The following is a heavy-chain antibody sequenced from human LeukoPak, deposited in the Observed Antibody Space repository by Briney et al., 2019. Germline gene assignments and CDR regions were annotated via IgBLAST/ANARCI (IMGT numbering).Heavy chain of an antibody. V-gene: IGHV3-21*01. Sequence: PGGSLRLSCAASGFTFSSYSMHWVRQAPGKGLEWVSSISSSSSYIYYAGSVKGRFTISRDNAKNSLYLQMNSLRAEDTAMYYCARDEIIMPHRKDYWGQGTLVTVSS. CDR3: ARDEIIMPHRKDY. CDR1: GFTFSSYS. CDR2: ISSSSSYI. J-gene: IGHJ4*02. D-gene: IGHD3-10*01.